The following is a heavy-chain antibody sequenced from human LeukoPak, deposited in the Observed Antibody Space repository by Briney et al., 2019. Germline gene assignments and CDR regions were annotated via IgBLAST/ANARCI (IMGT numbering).Heavy chain of an antibody. Sequence: SETLSLTCTVSGGSISSYYWSCIRQPPGKGLEWIGYIYYSGSTNYNPSLKSRVTISVDTSKNQFSLKLSSVTAADTAVYYCARHFNYGDYNFDYWGQGTLVTVSS. V-gene: IGHV4-59*01. CDR2: IYYSGST. J-gene: IGHJ4*02. CDR1: GGSISSYY. D-gene: IGHD4-17*01. CDR3: ARHFNYGDYNFDY.